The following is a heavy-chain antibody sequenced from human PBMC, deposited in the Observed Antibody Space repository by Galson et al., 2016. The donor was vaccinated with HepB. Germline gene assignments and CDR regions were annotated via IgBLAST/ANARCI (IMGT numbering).Heavy chain of an antibody. V-gene: IGHV3-74*01. Sequence: SLRLSCAASGFTLTDSWMHWVRQVPGKGLVWVSRIKGDGSTTNYADSVEGRFTISRDIAKNTLYLQMNSLRVEDTAMYYCTRGIVGSADILWGQGTLVSVSS. CDR1: GFTLTDSW. D-gene: IGHD2-15*01. CDR2: IKGDGSTT. CDR3: TRGIVGSADIL. J-gene: IGHJ4*02.